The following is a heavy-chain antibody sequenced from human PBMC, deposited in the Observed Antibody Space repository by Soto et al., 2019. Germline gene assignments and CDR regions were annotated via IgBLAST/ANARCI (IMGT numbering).Heavy chain of an antibody. D-gene: IGHD3-22*01. Sequence: PSETLSLTCTVSGGSISSSSYFWGWLRQPPGKGLEWIGSFYYNDNTYYNPTLKSRVTISVDTSKNQFSLKLSSVTAADTAVYYCARLGAYYQSLDPWGQGTLVTVSS. CDR2: FYYNDNT. J-gene: IGHJ5*02. CDR1: GGSISSSSYF. V-gene: IGHV4-39*01. CDR3: ARLGAYYQSLDP.